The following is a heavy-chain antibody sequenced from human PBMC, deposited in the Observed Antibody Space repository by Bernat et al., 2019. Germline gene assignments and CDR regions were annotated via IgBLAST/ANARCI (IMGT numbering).Heavy chain of an antibody. J-gene: IGHJ3*02. D-gene: IGHD6-13*01. CDR3: ARDRSVLADIFMAAAGSDAFDI. CDR1: GYTFTSYG. Sequence: QVQLVQSGAEVKKPGASVKVSCKASGYTFTSYGISWVRQAPGQGLEWMGWISAYNGNTNYAQKLQGRVTMTTDTSTSTAYMELRSLRSDDTAVYYCARDRSVLADIFMAAAGSDAFDIWGQGTMVTVSS. CDR2: ISAYNGNT. V-gene: IGHV1-18*01.